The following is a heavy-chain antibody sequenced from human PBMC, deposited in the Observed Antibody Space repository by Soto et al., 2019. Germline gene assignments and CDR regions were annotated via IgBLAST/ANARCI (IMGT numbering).Heavy chain of an antibody. CDR2: IYHSGSA. CDR3: THNGHYGLEN. D-gene: IGHD2-8*01. CDR1: GXXXXXXXX. V-gene: IGHV4-4*02. Sequence: QLQLQESGPGLVKPSETLSLTCAVXGXXXXXXXXXXVVRQPPGKGLEWIGEIYHSGSAPYNPSLXXXXXXXXXXXXXXXXXXXXXVXAAXTAIYYCTHNGHYGLENWGQGTLVIVSS. J-gene: IGHJ4*02.